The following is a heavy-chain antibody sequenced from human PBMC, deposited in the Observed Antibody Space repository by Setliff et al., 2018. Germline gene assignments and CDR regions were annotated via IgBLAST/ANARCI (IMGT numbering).Heavy chain of an antibody. D-gene: IGHD5-18*01. CDR3: AKRGDTRTFDY. CDR2: ISARTGLT. CDR1: RFTFRNYW. V-gene: IGHV3-23*01. Sequence: GSLRLSCAASRFTFRNYWMSWVRQAPGKGQEWVSGISARTGLTYYADSVKGRFTMSRDISKNTVYLHMTSLRAEDTAMYYCAKRGDTRTFDYWGQGTLVTVSS. J-gene: IGHJ4*02.